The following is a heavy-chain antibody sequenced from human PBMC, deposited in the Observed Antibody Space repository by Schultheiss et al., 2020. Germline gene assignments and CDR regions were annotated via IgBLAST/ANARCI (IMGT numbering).Heavy chain of an antibody. D-gene: IGHD1-14*01. CDR1: GGSFSGYY. Sequence: SETLSLTCAVYGGSFSGYYWSWIRQPPGKGLEWIGEINHSGSTNYNPSLKSRVTISVDTSKNQFSLKLSSVTAADTAVYYCARETTFWGQGTLVTVSS. CDR3: ARETTF. V-gene: IGHV4-34*01. J-gene: IGHJ4*02. CDR2: INHSGST.